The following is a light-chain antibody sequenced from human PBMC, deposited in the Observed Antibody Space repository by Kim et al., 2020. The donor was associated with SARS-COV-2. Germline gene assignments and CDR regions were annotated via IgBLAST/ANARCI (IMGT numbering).Light chain of an antibody. J-gene: IGKJ4*01. V-gene: IGKV3-11*01. CDR2: DAS. CDR3: QQRSNWPPLT. Sequence: SPGERATPSCRASQDVSSYLASYQQKPGQAPRLLIYDASNRATGTPARCSGSGSGTDFTLTISSLEPEDFAVYYCQQRSNWPPLTFGGGTKVDIK. CDR1: QDVSSY.